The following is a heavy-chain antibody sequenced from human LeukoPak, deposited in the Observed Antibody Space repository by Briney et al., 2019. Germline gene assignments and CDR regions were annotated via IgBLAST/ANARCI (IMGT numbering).Heavy chain of an antibody. V-gene: IGHV1-46*01. CDR2: INPSNGNT. J-gene: IGHJ4*02. D-gene: IGHD3-10*01. CDR1: GYTFTGYY. Sequence: GASVKVSCKASGYTFTGYYMHWVRQAPGQGLEWMGIINPSNGNTGYTPKFQGRVTMTRDMSTSAVYMELSSLRSEDTAVYYCARDQDYYGSGSYHRLDTTGLDYWGQGILVTVSS. CDR3: ARDQDYYGSGSYHRLDTTGLDY.